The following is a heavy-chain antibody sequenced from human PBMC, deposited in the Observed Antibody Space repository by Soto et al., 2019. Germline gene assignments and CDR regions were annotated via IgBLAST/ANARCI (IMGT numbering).Heavy chain of an antibody. J-gene: IGHJ6*02. V-gene: IGHV3-23*01. Sequence: VQLLESGGGLVQPGGSLRLSCAASGFTFSSYAMSWVRQAPGKGLEWVSAISGSGGSTYYADSVKGRFTISRDNSKNTLYLQMNSLRAEDTAVYYCAKDRASMVRGVIYGMDVWGQGTTVTVSS. CDR1: GFTFSSYA. CDR2: ISGSGGST. CDR3: AKDRASMVRGVIYGMDV. D-gene: IGHD3-10*01.